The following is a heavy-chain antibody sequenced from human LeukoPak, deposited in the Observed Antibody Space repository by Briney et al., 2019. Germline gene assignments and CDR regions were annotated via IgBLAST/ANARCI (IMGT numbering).Heavy chain of an antibody. CDR1: GFTFGDYA. D-gene: IGHD3-22*01. V-gene: IGHV3-21*01. Sequence: PGGSLRLSCTGSGFTFGDYAMSWVRQAPGKGLEWVSSISSSSSYIYYADSVKGRFTISRDNAKNSLYLQMNSLRAEDTAVYYCATYSSLNRREFQYWGQGTLLTVSS. CDR2: ISSSSSYI. CDR3: ATYSSLNRREFQY. J-gene: IGHJ1*01.